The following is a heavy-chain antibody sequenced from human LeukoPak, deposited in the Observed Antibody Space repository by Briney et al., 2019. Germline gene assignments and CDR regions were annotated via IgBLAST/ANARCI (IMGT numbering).Heavy chain of an antibody. J-gene: IGHJ3*02. CDR3: ARGRVDTAMAVPTYAFDI. D-gene: IGHD5-18*01. CDR1: GGSFSGYY. Sequence: SETLSLTCAVYGGSFSGYYWSWIRQPPGKGLEWIGEINHSGSTNYNPSLKSRVTISVDTSKNQFSLKLSSVTAADTAVYYCARGRVDTAMAVPTYAFDIWGQGTMVTVSS. V-gene: IGHV4-34*01. CDR2: INHSGST.